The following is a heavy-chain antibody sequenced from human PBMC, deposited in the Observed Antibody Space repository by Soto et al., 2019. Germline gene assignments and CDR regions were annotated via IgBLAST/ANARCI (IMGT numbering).Heavy chain of an antibody. CDR1: GYTFNTYG. Sequence: ASVKVSCKASGYTFNTYGISWVRQAPGQGLEWMAWISAYNGNTNFAQKLQGRVTMTSLRAEDTAVYYCAKGGRQWLVTSDFNYWGQGALVTVSS. V-gene: IGHV1-18*01. D-gene: IGHD6-19*01. CDR2: ISAYNGNT. CDR3: NY. J-gene: IGHJ4*02.